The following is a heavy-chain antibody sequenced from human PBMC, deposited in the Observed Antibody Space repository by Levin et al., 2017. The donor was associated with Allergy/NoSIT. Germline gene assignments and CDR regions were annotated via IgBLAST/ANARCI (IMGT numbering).Heavy chain of an antibody. Sequence: GGSLRLSCAASGFTFDDYAMHWVRQAPGKGLEWVSGISWNSGSIGYADSVKGRFTISRDNAKNSLYLQMNSLRAEDTALYYCAFLGDGWYGRSGYWGQGTLVTVSS. CDR1: GFTFDDYA. CDR2: ISWNSGSI. V-gene: IGHV3-9*01. J-gene: IGHJ4*02. D-gene: IGHD6-19*01. CDR3: AFLGDGWYGRSGY.